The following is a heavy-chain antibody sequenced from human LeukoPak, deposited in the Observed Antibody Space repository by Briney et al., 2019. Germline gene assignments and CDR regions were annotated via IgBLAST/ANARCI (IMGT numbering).Heavy chain of an antibody. D-gene: IGHD3-10*02. CDR2: INWNGGST. CDR1: GFTFDDYG. V-gene: IGHV3-20*04. Sequence: GGSLRLSCAASGFTFDDYGMSWVRQAPGKGLEWASGINWNGGSTGYADSVKGRFTISRDNAKNSLYLQMNSLRAEDTAVYYCAELGITMIGGVWGKGTTVTVSS. CDR3: AELGITMIGGV. J-gene: IGHJ6*04.